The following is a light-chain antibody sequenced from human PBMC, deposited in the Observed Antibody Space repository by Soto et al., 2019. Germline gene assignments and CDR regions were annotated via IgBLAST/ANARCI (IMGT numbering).Light chain of an antibody. V-gene: IGLV2-14*01. J-gene: IGLJ3*02. Sequence: QSALTQPASVSGSPGQSITISCTGTSSDVGGYNYVSWYQQHPGKAPKLMIYEVTNRPSGVSHRFSGSKSGNTASLTISGLQAEDEADYYCSSYTGSNTWVFGGGTKVTVL. CDR2: EVT. CDR1: SSDVGGYNY. CDR3: SSYTGSNTWV.